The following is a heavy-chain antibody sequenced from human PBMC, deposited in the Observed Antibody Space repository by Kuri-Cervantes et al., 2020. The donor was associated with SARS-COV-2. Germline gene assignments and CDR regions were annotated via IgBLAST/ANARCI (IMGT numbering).Heavy chain of an antibody. CDR1: GFTFSSYS. CDR3: ARERYNYDFWSGYYTGFDY. J-gene: IGHJ4*02. CDR2: ISSSSSYI. V-gene: IGHV3-21*01. D-gene: IGHD3-3*01. Sequence: GGSLRLSCAASGFTFSSYSMNWVRQAPGKGLEWVSSISSSSSYIYYADSVKGRFTISRDNAKNSLYLQMNSLRDEDTAVYYCARERYNYDFWSGYYTGFDYWGQGTLVTVSS.